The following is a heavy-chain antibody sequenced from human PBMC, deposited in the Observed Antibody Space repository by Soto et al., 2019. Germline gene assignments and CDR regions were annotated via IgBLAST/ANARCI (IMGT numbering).Heavy chain of an antibody. V-gene: IGHV5-51*01. CDR3: ARFSPAMSVPDYYYYYGMDV. Sequence: GESLKISCKGSGYSFTSYWIGWVRQMPGKGLEWMGIIYPGDSDTRYSPSFQGQVTISADKSISTAYLQWSSLKASDTAMYYCARFSPAMSVPDYYYYYGMDVWGQGTTVTVSS. J-gene: IGHJ6*02. CDR2: IYPGDSDT. D-gene: IGHD2-2*01. CDR1: GYSFTSYW.